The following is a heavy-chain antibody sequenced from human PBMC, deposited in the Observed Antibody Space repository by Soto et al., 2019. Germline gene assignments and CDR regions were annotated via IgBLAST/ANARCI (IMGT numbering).Heavy chain of an antibody. CDR3: AKNGDFWSWGMDV. V-gene: IGHV3-21*04. CDR2: ITSSSGHI. D-gene: IGHD3-3*01. CDR1: GFTLTTYT. J-gene: IGHJ6*02. Sequence: PGGSLRLSCEASGFTLTTYTMNWVRQASGKGLEWVSSITSSSGHIYYADSVKGRFTISRDNSRNTLDLQMHSLRAEDTAVYYCAKNGDFWSWGMDVWGQGTTVTVSS.